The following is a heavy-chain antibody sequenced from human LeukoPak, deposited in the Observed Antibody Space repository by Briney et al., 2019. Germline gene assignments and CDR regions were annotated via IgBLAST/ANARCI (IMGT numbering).Heavy chain of an antibody. J-gene: IGHJ6*03. D-gene: IGHD2-15*01. CDR1: GGSISSGSYY. Sequence: SQTLSLTCTVSGGSISSGSYYWSWIRQPAGKGLEWIGRIYTSGSTNHNPSLKSRVTMSVDTSKNQFSLKLSSVTAADTAVYYCARGLEGYYYYYYMDVWGKGTTVTVSS. V-gene: IGHV4-61*02. CDR2: IYTSGST. CDR3: ARGLEGYYYYYYMDV.